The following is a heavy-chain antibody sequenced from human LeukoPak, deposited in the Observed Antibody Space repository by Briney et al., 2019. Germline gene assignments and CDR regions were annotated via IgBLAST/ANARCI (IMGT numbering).Heavy chain of an antibody. Sequence: QPGGSLRLSCAASGFTFSSYWMSWVRQAPGKGLEWVANIKQDGSEKYYVDSVKGRFTISRDNAKNSLYLQMNSLRAEDTAVYYCARAVWWELLYFDYWGQGTLVTVSS. CDR2: IKQDGSEK. D-gene: IGHD1-26*01. CDR3: ARAVWWELLYFDY. J-gene: IGHJ4*02. CDR1: GFTFSSYW. V-gene: IGHV3-7*01.